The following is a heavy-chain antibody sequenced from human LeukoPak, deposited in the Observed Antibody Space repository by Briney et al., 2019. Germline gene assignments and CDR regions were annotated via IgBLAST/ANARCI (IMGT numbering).Heavy chain of an antibody. Sequence: GGSLRLSCVASGFTVSSNYMSWVRQAPGKGLEWVSSISSGSSYIYYADSVKGRFTISRDNAKNSLYLQMNSLRAEDTAVYYCASVAVAGYFDSWGQGTLVTVSS. D-gene: IGHD6-19*01. J-gene: IGHJ4*02. CDR1: GFTVSSNY. CDR3: ASVAVAGYFDS. V-gene: IGHV3-21*01. CDR2: ISSGSSYI.